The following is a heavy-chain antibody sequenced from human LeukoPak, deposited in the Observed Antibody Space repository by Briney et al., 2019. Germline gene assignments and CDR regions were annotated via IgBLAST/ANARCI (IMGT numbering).Heavy chain of an antibody. V-gene: IGHV3-49*04. CDR2: IRSKAYGGTT. Sequence: GGSLRLSCAASGFNFSSYWMSWVRQAPGKGLEWVGFIRSKAYGGTTESAASVKVRFTISRDDPKSIAYMQMNSLKTEDTAVYYCTRYGGRASEYYCDYWGQGTLVTVSS. CDR3: TRYGGRASEYYCDY. CDR1: GFNFSSYW. J-gene: IGHJ4*02. D-gene: IGHD3-10*01.